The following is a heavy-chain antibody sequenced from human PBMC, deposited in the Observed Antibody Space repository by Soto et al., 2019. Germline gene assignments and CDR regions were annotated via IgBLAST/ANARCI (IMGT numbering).Heavy chain of an antibody. CDR1: GGSFMSQA. CDR2: IIPFSGTV. V-gene: IGHV1-69*01. CDR3: ARGSYDSYAGFFGMDV. Sequence: QVQLVQSGAEVKKPGSSVKVSCKASGGSFMSQAISWVRLAPGQGPEWMGGIIPFSGTVTYTQRFQGRLTLTADEPTKPAYMELSSLRSEDTAVYYSARGSYDSYAGFFGMDVWGQGTTVTVS. J-gene: IGHJ6*02. D-gene: IGHD3-10*01.